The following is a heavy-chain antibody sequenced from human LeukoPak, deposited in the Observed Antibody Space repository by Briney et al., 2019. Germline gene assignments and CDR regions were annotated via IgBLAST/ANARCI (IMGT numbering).Heavy chain of an antibody. CDR2: IYYSGST. Sequence: SETLSLTCTVSGGSISSSSYYWGWTRQPPGKGLEWIGSIYYSGSTYYNPSLKSRVTISVDTSKNQFSLKLSSVTAADTAVYYCAKRIVVVIYAFDIWGQGTMVTVSS. CDR3: AKRIVVVIYAFDI. CDR1: GGSISSSSYY. D-gene: IGHD3-22*01. V-gene: IGHV4-39*01. J-gene: IGHJ3*02.